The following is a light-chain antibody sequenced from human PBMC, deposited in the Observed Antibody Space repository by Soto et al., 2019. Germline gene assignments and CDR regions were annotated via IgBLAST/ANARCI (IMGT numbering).Light chain of an antibody. CDR3: QQSDSFPLP. V-gene: IGKV1-33*01. CDR2: DVS. J-gene: IGKJ4*01. Sequence: EIKMTQSLSSVSVSERDRVNIPAQASQDISNSLNWFQQKPGKAPKVLIYDVSNLEAGVPSRFSGSGSGTDFTFTIIILQPEDLATYCCQQSDSFPLPFGGGGKV. CDR1: QDISNS.